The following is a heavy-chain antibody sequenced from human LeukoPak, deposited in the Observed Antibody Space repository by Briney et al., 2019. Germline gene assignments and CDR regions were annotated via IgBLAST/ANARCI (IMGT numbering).Heavy chain of an antibody. V-gene: IGHV1-2*02. CDR2: INPNSGGT. CDR3: ARLPLLTGYRRSDY. J-gene: IGHJ4*01. D-gene: IGHD3-9*01. Sequence: ASVKVSCKASGYTFTGYYMHWVRQAPGQGLEWMGWINPNSGGTNYAQKFQGRVTMTRDTSISTAYMELSRLRSDDTAVYYCARLPLLTGYRRSDYWGQGTLVTVSS. CDR1: GYTFTGYY.